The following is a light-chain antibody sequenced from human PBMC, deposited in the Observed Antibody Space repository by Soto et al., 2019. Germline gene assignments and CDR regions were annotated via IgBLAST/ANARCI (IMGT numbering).Light chain of an antibody. CDR2: KAS. Sequence: DIQMTPSPSTLSASVGDRVTITYRASQSISNWLAWYQQKPGEAPKLLIYKASNLENGVPSRFSGSGSGTEFTLTISSLQSDDFATYYCQQYNGPITFGQGTRLEIK. V-gene: IGKV1-5*03. CDR3: QQYNGPIT. J-gene: IGKJ5*01. CDR1: QSISNW.